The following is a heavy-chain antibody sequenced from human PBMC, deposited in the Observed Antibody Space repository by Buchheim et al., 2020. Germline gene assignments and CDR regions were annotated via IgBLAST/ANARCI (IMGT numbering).Heavy chain of an antibody. D-gene: IGHD2-15*01. J-gene: IGHJ5*02. V-gene: IGHV3-23*01. CDR3: AKDLYCSGGSCYNWFDP. CDR2: ISGSGGST. Sequence: EVQLLESGGGLVQPGGSLRLSWAASGFTFSSYAMSWVRQAPGKGLEWVSAISGSGGSTYYADSVKGRFTISRDNSKNTLYLQMNSLRAEDTAVYYCAKDLYCSGGSCYNWFDPWGQGTL. CDR1: GFTFSSYA.